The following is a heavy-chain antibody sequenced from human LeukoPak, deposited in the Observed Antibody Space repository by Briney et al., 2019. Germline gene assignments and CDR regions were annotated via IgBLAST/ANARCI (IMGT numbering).Heavy chain of an antibody. CDR2: VSGSGRST. V-gene: IGHV3-23*01. CDR1: GFTFSSYA. CDR3: AKHRYPEYYYYMDV. D-gene: IGHD3-16*02. Sequence: GGSLRLSCAGSGFTFSSYAMSWVRQAPGKGLEWVSAVSGSGRSTYYADSVKDRFTISRDNSKNTLYLQMNSLRAEDTAVYYCAKHRYPEYYYYMDVWGKGTTVTVSS. J-gene: IGHJ6*03.